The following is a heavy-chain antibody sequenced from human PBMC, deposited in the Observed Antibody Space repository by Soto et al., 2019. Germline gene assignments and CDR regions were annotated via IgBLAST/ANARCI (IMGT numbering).Heavy chain of an antibody. CDR1: GFIFEVYG. CDR2: ISGNSGSI. V-gene: IGHV3-9*01. D-gene: IGHD1-7*01. J-gene: IGHJ3*02. Sequence: GGSLRLSCAASGFIFEVYGIHWVRQAPGKGLEWVSGISGNSGSIGYGDSVKGRFTISRDNAKNSLYLQMNSLRAEDTAVYYCTRWNYAFDMWGQGTLVTVSS. CDR3: TRWNYAFDM.